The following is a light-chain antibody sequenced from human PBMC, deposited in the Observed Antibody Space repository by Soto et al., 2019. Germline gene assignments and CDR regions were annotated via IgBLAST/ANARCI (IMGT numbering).Light chain of an antibody. CDR3: QQYNNWPWT. CDR1: QSVSSN. V-gene: IGKV3-15*01. CDR2: GAS. Sequence: ERDMAQAPATPSVSPGERATISYRASQSVSSNLAWYQQKPGQAPRLIIYGASTRATGIPARFSGSGSGTECTLNISSLQSEDVAVYYCQQYNNWPWTLGQGTKVDI. J-gene: IGKJ1*01.